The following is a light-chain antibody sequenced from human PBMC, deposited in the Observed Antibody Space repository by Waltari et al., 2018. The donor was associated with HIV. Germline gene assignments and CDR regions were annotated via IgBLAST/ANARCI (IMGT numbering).Light chain of an antibody. J-gene: IGLJ3*02. V-gene: IGLV2-8*01. CDR3: SSYGGGNTVL. Sequence: QSALTQPPSASGSPGQSVTISCTRTSSDVCSFKYVSWYQQHPGKAPKLMIYDVTKWPSGVPDRFSGSKSGNTASLTVSGLQAEDEADYYCSSYGGGNTVLFGGGTRLTVL. CDR1: SSDVCSFKY. CDR2: DVT.